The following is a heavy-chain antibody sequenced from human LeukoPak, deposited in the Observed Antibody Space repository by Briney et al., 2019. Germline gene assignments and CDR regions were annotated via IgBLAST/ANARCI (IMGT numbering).Heavy chain of an antibody. CDR2: INPSGSST. D-gene: IGHD1-26*01. Sequence: ASVKVSCKASGYTFTSYYMHWVRQAPGQGLEWMGIINPSGSSTLYAQKFQGRVTMTRGMSTTTDYMELSSLRSEDTAVYYCARDNSVGDVAWWFDPWGQGTLVTVSS. CDR3: ARDNSVGDVAWWFDP. CDR1: GYTFTSYY. V-gene: IGHV1-46*01. J-gene: IGHJ5*02.